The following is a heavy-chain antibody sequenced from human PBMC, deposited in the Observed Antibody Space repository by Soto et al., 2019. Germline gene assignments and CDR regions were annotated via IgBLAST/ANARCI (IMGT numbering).Heavy chain of an antibody. D-gene: IGHD2-15*01. Sequence: PGGSLRLSCASSGFTFCNYAMGWVRKTPGKGLEWVSGVGGSGDSTYYADSVKGRFTISRDNSKDTLYLQMNSLRAEDTAVYYCAKSPLGYCSGGSCYPPHYFDYWGQGTLVTVSS. CDR3: AKSPLGYCSGGSCYPPHYFDY. CDR2: VGGSGDST. V-gene: IGHV3-23*01. J-gene: IGHJ4*02. CDR1: GFTFCNYA.